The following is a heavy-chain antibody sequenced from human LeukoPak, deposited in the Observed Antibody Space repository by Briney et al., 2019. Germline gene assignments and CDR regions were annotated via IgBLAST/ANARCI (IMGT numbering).Heavy chain of an antibody. Sequence: SETLSLTCTVSGGSISSSSYYWGWIRQPPGKGLEWIGSIYYSGSTYYNPSLKSRVTISVDTSKNQFSLKLSSVTAADTAVYYCAREATIFGVVIQDAFDIWGQGTMVTVSS. CDR2: IYYSGST. V-gene: IGHV4-39*07. J-gene: IGHJ3*02. CDR1: GGSISSSSYY. D-gene: IGHD3-3*01. CDR3: AREATIFGVVIQDAFDI.